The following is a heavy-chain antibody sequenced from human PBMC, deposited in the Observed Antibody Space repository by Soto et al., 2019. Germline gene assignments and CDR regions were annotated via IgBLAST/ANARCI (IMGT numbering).Heavy chain of an antibody. Sequence: SATRSLACTVSGGSISSSTYFWGWIRQPPGKGLEWIGSIYYSGSTYYNPSLKSRVTISVDTSKNQFSLQLSSVTAADTAVYDCAAQGSKDYFDYWGQGTLV. CDR2: IYYSGST. CDR3: AAQGSKDYFDY. J-gene: IGHJ4*02. V-gene: IGHV4-39*01. CDR1: GGSISSSTYF.